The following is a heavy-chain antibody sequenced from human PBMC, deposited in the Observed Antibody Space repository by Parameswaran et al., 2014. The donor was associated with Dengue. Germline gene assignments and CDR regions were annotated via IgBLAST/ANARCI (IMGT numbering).Heavy chain of an antibody. Sequence: VRQMPGKGLEWVANIKQDGSEKYYVDSVKGRFTISRDNAKNSLYLQMNSLRAEDTAVYYCARVGKITMVRGVIISYYYYGMDVWGQGTTVTVSS. CDR2: IKQDGSEK. D-gene: IGHD3-10*01. V-gene: IGHV3-7*02. CDR3: ARVGKITMVRGVIISYYYYGMDV. J-gene: IGHJ6*02.